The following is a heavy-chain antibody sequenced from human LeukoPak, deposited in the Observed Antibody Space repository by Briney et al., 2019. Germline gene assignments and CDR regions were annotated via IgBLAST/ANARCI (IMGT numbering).Heavy chain of an antibody. J-gene: IGHJ4*02. CDR2: ISGSGGST. CDR1: GFTVGSAW. V-gene: IGHV3-23*01. Sequence: GGSLRLSCAASGFTVGSAWMSWVRQAPGKGLEWVSAISGSGGSTYYADSVKGRFTISRDNAKNSLYLQMNSLRAEDTAVYYCARVGRNYFDYWGQGTLVTVAS. D-gene: IGHD3-10*01. CDR3: ARVGRNYFDY.